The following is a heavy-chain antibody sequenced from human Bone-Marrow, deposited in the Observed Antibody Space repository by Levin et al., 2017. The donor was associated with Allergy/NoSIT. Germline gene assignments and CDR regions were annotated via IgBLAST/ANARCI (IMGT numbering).Heavy chain of an antibody. CDR2: INWNGGST. Sequence: GGSLRLSCAASGFTFDDYGMSWVRQAPGKGLEWVSGINWNGGSTGYADSVKGRFTISRDNAKNSLYLQMNSLRAEDTALYHCARVSYPLYYDFWSGYLGAFDIWGQGTMVTVSS. D-gene: IGHD3-3*01. J-gene: IGHJ3*02. V-gene: IGHV3-20*01. CDR1: GFTFDDYG. CDR3: ARVSYPLYYDFWSGYLGAFDI.